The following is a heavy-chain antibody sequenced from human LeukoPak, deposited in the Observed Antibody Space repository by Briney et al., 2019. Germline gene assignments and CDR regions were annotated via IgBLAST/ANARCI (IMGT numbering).Heavy chain of an antibody. D-gene: IGHD5-12*01. V-gene: IGHV3-7*03. Sequence: GGSLRLSCEASGFIFNNYWMSWVRQTPGEGLEWVANIKEDGSEQYYVDSVKGRFTITRDDAKNLLYLQVNSLRAEDTAVYYCTVNLVAAAIGYWGQGTLVTVSS. J-gene: IGHJ4*02. CDR2: IKEDGSEQ. CDR1: GFIFNNYW. CDR3: TVNLVAAAIGY.